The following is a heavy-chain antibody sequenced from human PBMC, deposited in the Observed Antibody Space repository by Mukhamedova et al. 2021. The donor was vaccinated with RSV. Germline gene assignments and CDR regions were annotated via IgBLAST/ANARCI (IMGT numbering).Heavy chain of an antibody. V-gene: IGHV3-48*03. J-gene: IGHJ4*02. CDR3: VGHSDY. Sequence: EWISHISSSGDTMYYADSVKGRLTISRDNAENSLYLQMNSLRVEDTAVYYCVGHSDYCGQGTLVTVSS. CDR2: ISSSGDTM.